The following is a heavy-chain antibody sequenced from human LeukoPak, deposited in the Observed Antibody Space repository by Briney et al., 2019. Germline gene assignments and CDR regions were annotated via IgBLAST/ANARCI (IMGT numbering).Heavy chain of an antibody. J-gene: IGHJ4*02. D-gene: IGHD4-17*01. CDR2: IYYSGST. CDR1: GGSISSGAYY. Sequence: SQTLSLTCTVSGGSISSGAYYWSWIRQHPGRGLEWIGFIYYSGSTYYNPSLKSRVTISVDTSKNQFSLKVSSVTAADTAVYYCARGPDQDYGDYVFNDYWGQGTLVTVSS. CDR3: ARGPDQDYGDYVFNDY. V-gene: IGHV4-31*03.